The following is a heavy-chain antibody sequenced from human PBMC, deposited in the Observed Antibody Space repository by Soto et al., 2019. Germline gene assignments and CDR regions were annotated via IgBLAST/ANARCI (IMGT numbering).Heavy chain of an antibody. CDR1: GFTFSSYG. Sequence: GGSLRLSCAASGFTFSSYGMHWVRQAPGKGLEWVAVIWYDGSNKYYADSVKGRFTISRDNSKNTLYLQMNSLRAEDTAVYYCARDNVSSSGLTYGMDVWGRGTTVTVSS. V-gene: IGHV3-33*01. J-gene: IGHJ6*02. D-gene: IGHD6-6*01. CDR2: IWYDGSNK. CDR3: ARDNVSSSGLTYGMDV.